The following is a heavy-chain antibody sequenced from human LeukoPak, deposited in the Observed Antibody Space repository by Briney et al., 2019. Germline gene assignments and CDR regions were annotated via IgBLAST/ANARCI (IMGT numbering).Heavy chain of an antibody. CDR2: ISGGRSFT. Sequence: GGSLRLSCAASGFSFSSYSMNWVRQAPGKGLEWVSSISGGRSFTYYGDSVKGRFSISRDNAKNSLYLQMNSLRAEDTAVYYCASSGYSYGPAAYYFDYWGQGTLVTVSS. CDR1: GFSFSSYS. D-gene: IGHD5-18*01. CDR3: ASSGYSYGPAAYYFDY. J-gene: IGHJ4*02. V-gene: IGHV3-21*01.